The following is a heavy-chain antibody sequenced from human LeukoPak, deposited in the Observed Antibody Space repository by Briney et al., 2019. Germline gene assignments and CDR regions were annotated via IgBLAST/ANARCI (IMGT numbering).Heavy chain of an antibody. CDR2: IGTVTDT. J-gene: IGHJ4*02. D-gene: IGHD3-16*01. Sequence: GGSLRLSCAASGFNFKNYDFHWVRQAAGKRLEWVSGIGTVTDTFYLDSVEGRFTISRENAKNSFYLQMNGLRAGDTAVYYCARGWGGHGRSWGALDFWGQGILVTVSS. CDR3: ARGWGGHGRSWGALDF. CDR1: GFNFKNYD. V-gene: IGHV3-13*01.